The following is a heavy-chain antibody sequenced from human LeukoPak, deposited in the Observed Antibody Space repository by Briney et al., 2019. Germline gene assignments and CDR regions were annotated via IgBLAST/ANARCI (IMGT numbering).Heavy chain of an antibody. D-gene: IGHD2-2*01. J-gene: IGHJ5*02. V-gene: IGHV4-34*01. CDR3: AKARRYCSSTSCFNWFDP. CDR2: INHSGST. Sequence: SETLSLTCAVYGGSFSGYYWSWIRQPPGKGLEWIGEINHSGSTNYNPSLKSRVTISVDTSKNQFSLKLSSVTAADTAVYYCAKARRYCSSTSCFNWFDPWGREPWSPSPQ. CDR1: GGSFSGYY.